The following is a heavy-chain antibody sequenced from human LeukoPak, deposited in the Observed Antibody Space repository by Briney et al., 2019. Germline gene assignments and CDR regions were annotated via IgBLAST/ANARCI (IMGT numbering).Heavy chain of an antibody. Sequence: SETLSLTCAVYGGSFSGYYWSWIRQPPGKGLEWIGEINHSGSTNYNPSLKSRVTISVDTSKNQFSLKLSSGTAADMAVYYCARGFRMVRGVMDWFDPWGQGTLVTVSS. D-gene: IGHD3-10*01. CDR1: GGSFSGYY. J-gene: IGHJ5*02. V-gene: IGHV4-34*01. CDR3: ARGFRMVRGVMDWFDP. CDR2: INHSGST.